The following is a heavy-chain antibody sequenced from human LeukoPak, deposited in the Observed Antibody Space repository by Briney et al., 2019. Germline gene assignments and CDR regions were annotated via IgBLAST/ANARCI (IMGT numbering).Heavy chain of an antibody. CDR1: GFTFSSYS. CDR2: ISSSRNYI. V-gene: IGHV3-21*01. D-gene: IGHD6-13*01. J-gene: IGHJ4*02. Sequence: GGTLRLSCAASGFTFSSYSMNWVRQAPGKGLEWVSSISSSRNYIYYADSVKGRFTISRDNAQNSLYLQMNSLRAEDTAVYNCAREGSRGAAFDYWGQGTLVTVSS. CDR3: AREGSRGAAFDY.